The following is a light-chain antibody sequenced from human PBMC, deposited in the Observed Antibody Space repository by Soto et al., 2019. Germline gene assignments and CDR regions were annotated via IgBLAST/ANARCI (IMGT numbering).Light chain of an antibody. CDR2: WAS. V-gene: IGKV4-1*01. Sequence: DIVMTQSPDSLAVSLGERATINCKSSQGVLYSSSNKNYLAWYQQKPGQPPKLLIYWASTRESGVPDRFSGSGSGTDFTLTISSLQAEDVAVYYCQQYYSTPQTFGQGTKVDIK. CDR1: QGVLYSSSNKNY. J-gene: IGKJ1*01. CDR3: QQYYSTPQT.